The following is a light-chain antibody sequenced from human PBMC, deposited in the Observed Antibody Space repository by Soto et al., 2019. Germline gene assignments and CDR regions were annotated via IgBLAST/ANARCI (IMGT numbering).Light chain of an antibody. V-gene: IGLV2-8*01. CDR2: EVN. CDR1: SNDVGGYNY. J-gene: IGLJ1*01. Sequence: QSVLTRPPSASGSPGQSVTISCTGTSNDVGGYNYVSWYQQHPGKAPKLMIYEVNKRPSGVPDRFSGSKSGNTASLTVSGLQAEDEADYYCSSFAVSNSFVFGTGTKLTVL. CDR3: SSFAVSNSFV.